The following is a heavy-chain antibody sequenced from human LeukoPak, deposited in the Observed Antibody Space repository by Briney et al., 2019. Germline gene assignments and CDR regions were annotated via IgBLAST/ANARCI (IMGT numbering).Heavy chain of an antibody. V-gene: IGHV1-2*02. CDR1: GYTFTGYY. Sequence: ASVKVSCKPSGYTFTGYYIHWVRQAPEQRLEWMGWINPNSGVTKYAQKFQGRVTMTRDTSISTAYMDLSRLSSDDTAVYYCARGVVNDILTPIDDWGQGTLVTVSS. CDR2: INPNSGVT. D-gene: IGHD3-9*01. J-gene: IGHJ4*02. CDR3: ARGVVNDILTPIDD.